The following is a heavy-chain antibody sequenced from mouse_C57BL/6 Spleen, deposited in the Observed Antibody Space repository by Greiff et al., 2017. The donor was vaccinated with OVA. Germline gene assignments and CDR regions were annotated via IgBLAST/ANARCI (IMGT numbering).Heavy chain of an antibody. Sequence: EVKLQESGPGMVKPSQSLSLTCTVTGYSITSGYDWHWIRHFPGNKLEWMGYISYSGSTNYNPSLKSRISITHDTSKNHFFLKLNSVTTEDTATYYCARSDSNSFDYWGQGTTLTVSS. J-gene: IGHJ2*01. D-gene: IGHD2-5*01. V-gene: IGHV3-1*01. CDR3: ARSDSNSFDY. CDR1: GYSITSGYD. CDR2: ISYSGST.